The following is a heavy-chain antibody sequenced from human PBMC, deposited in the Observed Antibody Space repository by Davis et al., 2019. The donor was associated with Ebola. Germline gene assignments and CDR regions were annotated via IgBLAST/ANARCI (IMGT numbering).Heavy chain of an antibody. J-gene: IGHJ5*02. V-gene: IGHV1-18*01. CDR1: GYTFTSYG. D-gene: IGHD4-17*01. Sequence: AASVKVSCKASGYTFTSYGISWVRQAPGQGLEWMGWISAYNGNTNYAQKLQGRVTMTTDTSTSTAYMELRSLRSDDTAVYYCTRLRTSVTTWQWFDPWGQGTLVTVSS. CDR2: ISAYNGNT. CDR3: TRLRTSVTTWQWFDP.